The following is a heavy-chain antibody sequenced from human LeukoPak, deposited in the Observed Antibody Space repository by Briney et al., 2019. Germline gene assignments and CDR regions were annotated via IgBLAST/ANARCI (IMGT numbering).Heavy chain of an antibody. J-gene: IGHJ3*02. D-gene: IGHD3-10*01. Sequence: GGSLRLSCAASGFTFSSYAMSWVRQAPGKGLEWVSAISGSGGSTYYADSVKGRFTISRDNSKNTLYLQMNSLGAEDTAVYYCARELGLWFGELSPYDAFDIWGQGTMVTVSS. V-gene: IGHV3-23*01. CDR1: GFTFSSYA. CDR3: ARELGLWFGELSPYDAFDI. CDR2: ISGSGGST.